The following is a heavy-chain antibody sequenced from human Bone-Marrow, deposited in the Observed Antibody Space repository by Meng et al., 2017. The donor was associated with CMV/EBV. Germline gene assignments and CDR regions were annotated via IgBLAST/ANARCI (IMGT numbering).Heavy chain of an antibody. V-gene: IGHV3-30*04. J-gene: IGHJ3*02. Sequence: GESLKISCAASGFTFSSYAMHWIRQAPGKGLEWVAVISYDGSNKYYADSVKGRFTISRDNSKNTLYLQMNSLRAEDTAVYYCAREYCSSTSCYPDAFDIWGQGTMVTV. CDR2: ISYDGSNK. D-gene: IGHD2-2*01. CDR3: AREYCSSTSCYPDAFDI. CDR1: GFTFSSYA.